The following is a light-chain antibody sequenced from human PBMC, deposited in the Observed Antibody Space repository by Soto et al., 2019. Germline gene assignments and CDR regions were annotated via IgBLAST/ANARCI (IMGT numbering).Light chain of an antibody. CDR2: ENT. CDR1: SSNIGNNY. J-gene: IGLJ2*01. V-gene: IGLV1-51*02. Sequence: QSVLTQPPSVSAAPGQKVTISCSGSSSNIGNNYVSWYQQLPGTAPKLLIFENTKRPSGIPDRFSGSKSGTSGTLGITGLQTGDEADYSCATWDSTLSAVIFGGGTKLTVL. CDR3: ATWDSTLSAVI.